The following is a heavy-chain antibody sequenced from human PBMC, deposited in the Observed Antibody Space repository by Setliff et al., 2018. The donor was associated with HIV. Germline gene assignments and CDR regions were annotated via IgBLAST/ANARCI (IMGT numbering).Heavy chain of an antibody. CDR3: ARQPVPGGVVVPGDDWVDP. CDR1: GGSIGLGGHY. D-gene: IGHD2-2*01. V-gene: IGHV4-31*02. Sequence: PSETLSLTCSVSGGSIGLGGHYWGWIRQRPGKGLEWIGYFYYEGSEFYTPSLKSRVSISRDTSKNQFSLRLTSVTAADTAVYYCARQPVPGGVVVPGDDWVDPWGQGTLVTVSS. J-gene: IGHJ5*02. CDR2: FYYEGSE.